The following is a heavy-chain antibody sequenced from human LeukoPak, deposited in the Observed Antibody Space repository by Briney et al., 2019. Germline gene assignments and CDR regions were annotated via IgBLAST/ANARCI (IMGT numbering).Heavy chain of an antibody. CDR2: INPNSGGT. CDR1: GYTFTGYY. Sequence: ASVKVSCKASGYTFTGYYMHRVRQAPGQGLEWMGWINPNSGGTNYAQKFQGRVTMTRDTSISTAYMELSRLRSDDTAVYYCALSKRIPAASFDYWGQGTLVTVSS. V-gene: IGHV1-2*02. CDR3: ALSKRIPAASFDY. J-gene: IGHJ4*02. D-gene: IGHD2-2*01.